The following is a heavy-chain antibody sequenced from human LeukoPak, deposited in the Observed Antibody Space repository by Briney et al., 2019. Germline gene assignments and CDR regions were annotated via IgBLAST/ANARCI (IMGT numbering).Heavy chain of an antibody. Sequence: PSETLSLTCTVSGNSISSGDNYWSWIRQPAGKGLEWIGRIYTSGSTNYNPSLKSRVTISVDTSKNQFSLKLSSVTAADTAVYYCAREYSYVLWGGDRGYFDYWGQGTLVTVSS. CDR3: AREYSYVLWGGDRGYFDY. V-gene: IGHV4-61*02. CDR1: GNSISSGDNY. D-gene: IGHD5-18*01. CDR2: IYTSGST. J-gene: IGHJ4*02.